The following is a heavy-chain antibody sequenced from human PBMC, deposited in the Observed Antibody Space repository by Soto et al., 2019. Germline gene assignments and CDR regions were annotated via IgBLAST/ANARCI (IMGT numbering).Heavy chain of an antibody. V-gene: IGHV3-33*01. D-gene: IGHD2-2*01. J-gene: IGHJ6*02. Sequence: GGSLRLSCAASGFTFNSYGMHWVRKAPGKGLERMAVIWYDRSNKYYADTVKGQFTKSRDNTKNTLYLQMNSLRAEDTAVYYCARALGYCSSTSCYYYGMDVWGQGT. CDR3: ARALGYCSSTSCYYYGMDV. CDR1: GFTFNSYG. CDR2: IWYDRSNK.